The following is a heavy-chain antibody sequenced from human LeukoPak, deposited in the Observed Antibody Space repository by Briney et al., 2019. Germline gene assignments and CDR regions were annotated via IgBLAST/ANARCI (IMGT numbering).Heavy chain of an antibody. CDR3: ARFQAPDYDSSGPPL. J-gene: IGHJ4*02. D-gene: IGHD3-22*01. Sequence: PSETLSLTCTVSGGSISSSSYYWGWIRQPPGKGLEWIGSIYYSGRTHHNPSLKSRVTISVDTSKNQFSLKLSSVTAADTAIYYCARFQAPDYDSSGPPLWGQGTLVTVSS. V-gene: IGHV4-39*01. CDR1: GGSISSSSYY. CDR2: IYYSGRT.